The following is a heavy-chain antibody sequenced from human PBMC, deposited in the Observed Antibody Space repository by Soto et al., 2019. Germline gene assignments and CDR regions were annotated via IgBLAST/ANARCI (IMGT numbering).Heavy chain of an antibody. D-gene: IGHD2-2*01. CDR2: ISSSTSYV. CDR3: ARDPSEGRVGNWFES. J-gene: IGHJ5*01. V-gene: IGHV3-21*06. Sequence: PEGSLRRSCAASGFTFSRYGMNWLRQAPGKGLEWVASISSSTSYVYYADSVKGRFSTSRDNAKNILYLEMYALRTEDTAVYYCARDPSEGRVGNWFESWGQGTLVTVSS. CDR1: GFTFSRYG.